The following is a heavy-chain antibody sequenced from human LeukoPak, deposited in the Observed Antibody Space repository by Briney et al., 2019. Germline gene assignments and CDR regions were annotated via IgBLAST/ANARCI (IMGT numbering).Heavy chain of an antibody. V-gene: IGHV4-38-2*01. Sequence: SETLSLTCAVSGYSISNHYYWGWIRPPPGKGLEWIGSYYHTGSSYYNPSLQSRVAISIDTSTNQFSLELASVTAADTAVYYCASVTRSMSRFFDLWGRGTLVIVSS. D-gene: IGHD4-17*01. CDR3: ASVTRSMSRFFDL. CDR1: GYSISNHYY. J-gene: IGHJ2*01. CDR2: YYHTGSS.